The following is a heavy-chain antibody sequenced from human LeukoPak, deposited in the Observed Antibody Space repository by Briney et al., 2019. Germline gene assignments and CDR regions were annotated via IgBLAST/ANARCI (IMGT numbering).Heavy chain of an antibody. CDR1: GGTFSSYA. D-gene: IGHD6-6*01. J-gene: IGHJ5*02. Sequence: ASVKVSCKASGGTFSSYAISWVRQAPGQGLEWMGGIIPIFGTANYAQKFQGRVTITADESTSTAYMELSRLRSDDTAVYYCARVLSIAARPGPWFDPWGQGTLVTVSS. CDR3: ARVLSIAARPGPWFDP. CDR2: IIPIFGTA. V-gene: IGHV1-69*13.